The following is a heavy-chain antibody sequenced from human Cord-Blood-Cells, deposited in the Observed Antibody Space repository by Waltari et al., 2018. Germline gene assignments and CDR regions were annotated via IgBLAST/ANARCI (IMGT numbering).Heavy chain of an antibody. J-gene: IGHJ4*02. CDR2: IIPIFGTA. CDR3: ARAEDPNWGPLVGFDY. D-gene: IGHD7-27*01. Sequence: QVQLVQSGAEVKKPGSSVKVSCKASGGTFSSYAISWVRQAPGQGLEWRGGIIPIFGTANYAQKFQGRVTITADESTRTAYMELSSLRAEDTAVYYCARAEDPNWGPLVGFDYWGQGTLVTVSS. V-gene: IGHV1-69*01. CDR1: GGTFSSYA.